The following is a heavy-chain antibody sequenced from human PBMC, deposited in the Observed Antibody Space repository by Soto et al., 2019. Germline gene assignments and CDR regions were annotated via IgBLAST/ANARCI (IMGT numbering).Heavy chain of an antibody. D-gene: IGHD3-3*01. V-gene: IGHV4-59*08. CDR3: ARHGTNYDFWSGYYRGWFDP. CDR2: IYYSGST. CDR1: GGSISSYY. J-gene: IGHJ5*02. Sequence: SETLSLTCTVSGGSISSYYWSWIRQPPGKGLEWIGYIYYSGSTNYNPSLKSRVTISVDTSKNQFSLKLSSVTAADTAVYYCARHGTNYDFWSGYYRGWFDPWGQGTLVTVSS.